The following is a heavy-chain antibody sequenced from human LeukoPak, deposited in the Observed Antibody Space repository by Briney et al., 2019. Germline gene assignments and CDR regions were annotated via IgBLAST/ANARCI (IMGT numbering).Heavy chain of an antibody. V-gene: IGHV1-18*01. CDR2: ISAYNGNT. D-gene: IGHD2-15*01. CDR1: GYTFTSYG. Sequence: ASVKVSCKASGYTFTSYGISWVRQAPGQGLEWMGWISAYNGNTNYAQKLQGRVTMTTDTSTSTAYMELRSLRSDDTAVYYCARVYCSGGSCYSPWLGGVYWGQGTLVTVSS. CDR3: ARVYCSGGSCYSPWLGGVY. J-gene: IGHJ4*02.